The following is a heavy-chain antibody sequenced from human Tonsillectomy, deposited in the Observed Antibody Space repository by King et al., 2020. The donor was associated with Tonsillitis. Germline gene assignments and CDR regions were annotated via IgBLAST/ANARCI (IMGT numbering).Heavy chain of an antibody. V-gene: IGHV1-45*02. J-gene: IGHJ5*02. D-gene: IGHD4-17*01. CDR3: ASHDFGENNWFDP. CDR1: RYTITHRY. CDR2: ITPFNGNT. Sequence: QLVQSGAEVRKTGSSVKVSCKASRYTITHRYLHWVRQAPGQALEWVGWITPFNGNTNYAQKFQDRVTITRDRSMSTAYMELFSLRFEDTAMYYCASHDFGENNWFDPWGQGTLVTVSS.